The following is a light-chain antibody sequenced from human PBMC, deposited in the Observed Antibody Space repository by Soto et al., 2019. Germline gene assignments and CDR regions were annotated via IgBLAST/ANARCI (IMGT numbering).Light chain of an antibody. J-gene: IGKJ1*01. Sequence: DINISQSATCLAAALRYRVTITCRPSQSIGTYLIWYQQKLGKAPEVLIYGASTLQSGVPARFSGCESGTDFALTISSLQPEDFATYNCVQHNSYPWRFGQGTKVDI. V-gene: IGKV1-17*01. CDR3: VQHNSYPWR. CDR2: GAS. CDR1: QSIGTY.